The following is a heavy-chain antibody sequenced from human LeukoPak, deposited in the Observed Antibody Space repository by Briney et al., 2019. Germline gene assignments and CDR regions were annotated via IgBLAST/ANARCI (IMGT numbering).Heavy chain of an antibody. CDR2: ISSSSSTI. V-gene: IGHV3-48*01. CDR3: ARGQRGYSYGTFDY. D-gene: IGHD5-18*01. J-gene: IGHJ4*02. Sequence: GGSLRLSCAASGFTFSSYSMNWVRQAPGKGLEWVSYISSSSSTIYYADSVKGRFTISRDNAKNSLYLQMNSLRAEDTAVYYCARGQRGYSYGTFDYWGQGTLVTVSS. CDR1: GFTFSSYS.